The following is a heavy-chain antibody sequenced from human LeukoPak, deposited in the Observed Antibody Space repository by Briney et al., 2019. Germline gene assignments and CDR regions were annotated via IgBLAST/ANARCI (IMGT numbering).Heavy chain of an antibody. CDR2: ITSSGYT. Sequence: SETLSLTCTVSGDSISDYYWTWIRQPAGKGLEWIGRITSSGYTNYNPSLTSRLAMSLDTSKNQISLRLNSVTAADTAVYYCARDLAFVGYYYYMDVWGKGTSVTVSS. CDR1: GDSISDYY. D-gene: IGHD3-22*01. CDR3: ARDLAFVGYYYYMDV. J-gene: IGHJ6*03. V-gene: IGHV4-4*07.